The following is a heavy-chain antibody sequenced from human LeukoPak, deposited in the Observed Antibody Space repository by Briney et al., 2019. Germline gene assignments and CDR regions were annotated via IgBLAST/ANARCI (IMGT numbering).Heavy chain of an antibody. CDR2: NYYSGST. CDR1: GGSMNNYY. Sequence: PSETLSLTCTVSGGSMNNYYWSWFRRPPARGLEWIGYNYYSGSTFHNPSLSSRVVISIDTSKSQFSLDLSSVTAADTAIYYCARHIINYRSSGLGNWFAPWGQGTLVTVSS. V-gene: IGHV4-59*08. D-gene: IGHD5-24*01. CDR3: ARHIINYRSSGLGNWFAP. J-gene: IGHJ5*02.